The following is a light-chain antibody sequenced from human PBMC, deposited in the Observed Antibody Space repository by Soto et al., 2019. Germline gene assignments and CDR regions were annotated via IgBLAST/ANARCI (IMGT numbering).Light chain of an antibody. CDR1: SGHSSYA. CDR3: QTWGSGIYVV. Sequence: QLVLTQSPSASASLGASVKLTCTLSSGHSSYAIAWHQQQPEKGPRYLMKLNSDGSHSRGDGIPDRFSGSSSGAERYLTISSLQSEDEADYYWQTWGSGIYVVFGGGTKLTVL. V-gene: IGLV4-69*01. J-gene: IGLJ2*01. CDR2: LNSDGSH.